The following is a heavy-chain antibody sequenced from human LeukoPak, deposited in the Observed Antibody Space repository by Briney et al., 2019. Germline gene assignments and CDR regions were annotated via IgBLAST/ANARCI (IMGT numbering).Heavy chain of an antibody. CDR1: GYTFTSYG. CDR3: ARDGLRFLEWFTSDYYYGMDV. V-gene: IGHV1-2*02. J-gene: IGHJ6*02. D-gene: IGHD3-3*01. Sequence: GASVKVSCKASGYTFTSYGISWVRQAPGQGLEWMGWINPNSGGTNYAQKFQGRVTMTRDTSISTAYMELSRLRSDDTAVYYCARDGLRFLEWFTSDYYYGMDVWGQGTTVTVSS. CDR2: INPNSGGT.